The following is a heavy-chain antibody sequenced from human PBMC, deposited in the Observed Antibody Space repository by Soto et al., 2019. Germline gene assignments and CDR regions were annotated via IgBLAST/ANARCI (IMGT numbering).Heavy chain of an antibody. CDR2: ITGRGTTK. D-gene: IGHD7-27*01. CDR1: GFPFDNID. Sequence: EVQLLESGGGLVKPGGSLRLSCAASGFPFDNIDMNWVRQAPGKGLEWVSGITGRGTTKYYVDSVKGRFTISRDNPKNTLYLQMNSLRVEDTAIYYCAKGVTGGDSWGQGTLVTVSS. CDR3: AKGVTGGDS. J-gene: IGHJ4*02. V-gene: IGHV3-23*01.